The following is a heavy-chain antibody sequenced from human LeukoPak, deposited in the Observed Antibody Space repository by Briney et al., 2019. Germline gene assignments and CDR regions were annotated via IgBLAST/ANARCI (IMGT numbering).Heavy chain of an antibody. V-gene: IGHV4-59*01. J-gene: IGHJ4*02. Sequence: SETLSLTCTVSGDSITSYYWSWIRQAPGKGLEWIGYIYDSETIRYNPSLRSRVTISLDTSKKQFSLKLSSVTAADTAVYYCARGFGSSWYYFDYWGQGTLATVSS. CDR1: GDSITSYY. D-gene: IGHD6-13*01. CDR2: IYDSETI. CDR3: ARGFGSSWYYFDY.